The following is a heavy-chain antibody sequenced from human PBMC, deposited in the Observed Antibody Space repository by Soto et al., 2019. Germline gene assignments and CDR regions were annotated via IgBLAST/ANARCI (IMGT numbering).Heavy chain of an antibody. V-gene: IGHV4-61*08. J-gene: IGHJ4*02. D-gene: IGHD5-12*01. Sequence: PSETLSLTCSVSVGSVSSEGSYWSWIRQPPGKGLEWIGYIYYSGSRNYKPSLKSRVTISVDSSENQFSLRLSSVTAADTAIYYCARGLRPVDSWGQGTLVTVSS. CDR3: ARGLRPVDS. CDR1: VGSVSSEGSY. CDR2: IYYSGSR.